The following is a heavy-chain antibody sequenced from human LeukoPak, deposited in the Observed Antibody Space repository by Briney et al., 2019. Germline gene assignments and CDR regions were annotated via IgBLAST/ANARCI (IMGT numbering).Heavy chain of an antibody. Sequence: SETLSLTCAVSGGSISSSNWWSWVRQPPGKGLEWIGEIYHSGSTNYNPSLKSRVTISVDKSKNQFSLKLSSVTAADTAVYYCARSSYYYDSSGQPGGDAFDIWGQGTMVTVSS. J-gene: IGHJ3*02. V-gene: IGHV4-4*02. CDR3: ARSSYYYDSSGQPGGDAFDI. D-gene: IGHD3-22*01. CDR1: GGSISSSNW. CDR2: IYHSGST.